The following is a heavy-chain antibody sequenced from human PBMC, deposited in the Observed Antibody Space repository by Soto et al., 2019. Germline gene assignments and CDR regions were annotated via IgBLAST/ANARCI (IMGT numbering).Heavy chain of an antibody. D-gene: IGHD1-26*01. J-gene: IGHJ4*02. CDR3: ARAAGYSGSYLFDY. CDR1: GFTFSSYG. V-gene: IGHV3-33*01. CDR2: IWYDGSNK. Sequence: RLSCAASGFTFSSYGMHWVRQAPGKGLEWVAVIWYDGSNKYYADSVKGRFTISRDNSKNTLYLQMNSLRAEDTAVYYCARAAGYSGSYLFDYWGQGTLVTVSS.